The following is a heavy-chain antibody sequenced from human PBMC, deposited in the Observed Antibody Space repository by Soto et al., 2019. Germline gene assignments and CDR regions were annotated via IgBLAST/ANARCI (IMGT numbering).Heavy chain of an antibody. CDR2: IWYDGST. V-gene: IGHV3-33*01. Sequence: SLRLSCAASGFTFSSYGMHWVRQAPGKGLEWVAVIWYDGSTYYADSVKGRFTISRDNSKNTLYLQMNSLRAEDTAVYYCARVSSSWYYYFDYWGQGTLVTVSS. D-gene: IGHD6-13*01. CDR3: ARVSSSWYYYFDY. J-gene: IGHJ4*02. CDR1: GFTFSSYG.